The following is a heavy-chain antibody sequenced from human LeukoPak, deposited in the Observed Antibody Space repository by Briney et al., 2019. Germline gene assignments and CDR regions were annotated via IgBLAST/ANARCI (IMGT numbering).Heavy chain of an antibody. J-gene: IGHJ4*02. CDR3: ARAHNWKYGTFDY. D-gene: IGHD1-7*01. CDR1: GFTFSSYS. Sequence: PGGSLRLSCAASGFTFSSYSMNWVRQAPGKGLEWVSYISSSSSTIYYADSVKGRFTISRDNAKNSLYLQMNSLRVEDTAVYYCARAHNWKYGTFDYWGQGTLVTVSS. V-gene: IGHV3-48*04. CDR2: ISSSSSTI.